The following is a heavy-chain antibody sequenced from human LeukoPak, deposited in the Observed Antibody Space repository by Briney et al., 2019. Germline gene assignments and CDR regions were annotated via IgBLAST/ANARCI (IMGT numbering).Heavy chain of an antibody. Sequence: SETLSLTCAVYGGSFSGYYWSWIRQPPGKGLEWIGEINHSGSTNYNPSLKSRVTISVDTSKNQFSLKLSSVTAADTAVYYCATGAKVLFDYWGQGTLVTVSS. CDR2: INHSGST. CDR3: ATGAKVLFDY. CDR1: GGSFSGYY. V-gene: IGHV4-34*01. D-gene: IGHD4/OR15-4a*01. J-gene: IGHJ4*02.